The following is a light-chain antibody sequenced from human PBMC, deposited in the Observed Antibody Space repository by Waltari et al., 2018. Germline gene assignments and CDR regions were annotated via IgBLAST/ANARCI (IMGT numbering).Light chain of an antibody. Sequence: DIQLTQSPSFLSASVGDRVTITCRASQGISSYLSWYQLKPGKAPKILIYAASTLHSGVPSRFSGSGSGTDFTLTISSLQPEDSATYFCLQLSSYPLTFGGGSTVEIK. V-gene: IGKV1-9*01. J-gene: IGKJ4*01. CDR1: QGISSY. CDR3: LQLSSYPLT. CDR2: AAS.